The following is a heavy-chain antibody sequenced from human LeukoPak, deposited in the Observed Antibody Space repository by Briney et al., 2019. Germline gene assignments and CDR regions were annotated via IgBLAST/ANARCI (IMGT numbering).Heavy chain of an antibody. J-gene: IGHJ5*02. D-gene: IGHD3-22*01. CDR2: IYSGGRT. CDR3: ARDSYYDSSGYNP. V-gene: IGHV3-53*01. CDR1: GFTVSSNY. Sequence: GGSLRLSCAASGFTVSSNYMSWVRQAPGKGLEWVSVIYSGGRTYYADSVKGRFTISRDNSKNTLYLQMNSLRTEDTAVYYCARDSYYDSSGYNPWGQGTLVTVSS.